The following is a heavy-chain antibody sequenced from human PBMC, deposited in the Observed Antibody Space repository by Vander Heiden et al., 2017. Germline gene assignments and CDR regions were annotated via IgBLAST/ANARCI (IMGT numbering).Heavy chain of an antibody. V-gene: IGHV3-30*03. CDR2: ISYDGSNK. Sequence: QVQLVESGGGVVPPGRSLRLSCAASGFTFSSYGMHGVRQAPGKGLEWVAVISYDGSNKYYADSVKGRFTISRDNSKNTLYLQMNSLRAEDTAVYYCALMTTVVTPPPYPDYWGQGTLVTVSS. D-gene: IGHD4-17*01. J-gene: IGHJ4*02. CDR3: ALMTTVVTPPPYPDY. CDR1: GFTFSSYG.